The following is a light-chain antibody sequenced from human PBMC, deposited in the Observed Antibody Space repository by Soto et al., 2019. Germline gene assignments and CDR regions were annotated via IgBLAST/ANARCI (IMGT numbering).Light chain of an antibody. Sequence: ENVFTPSTGTLSFSPGERATLSCRASQRVSSSYLAWYQQKPGQAPRLLIYDASNRATGIPARFSGSGSATDFTLTISSLQSEDFAVYYCQQYNSWPETFGQGTKVDIK. CDR2: DAS. J-gene: IGKJ1*01. V-gene: IGKV3-20*01. CDR1: QRVSSSY. CDR3: QQYNSWPET.